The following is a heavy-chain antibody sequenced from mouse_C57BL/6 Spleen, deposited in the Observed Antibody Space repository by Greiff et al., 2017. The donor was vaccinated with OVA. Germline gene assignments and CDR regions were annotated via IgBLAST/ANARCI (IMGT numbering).Heavy chain of an antibody. V-gene: IGHV1-59*01. CDR1: GYTFTSYW. D-gene: IGHD1-2*01. Sequence: VQLQQPGAELVRPGTSVKLSCKASGYTFTSYWMHWVKQRPGQGLEWIGVIDPSDSYTNYNQKFKGKATLTVDTSSSTAYMQLSSLTSEDSAVYYCARPRPFDYWGQGTTLTVSS. CDR2: IDPSDSYT. CDR3: ARPRPFDY. J-gene: IGHJ2*01.